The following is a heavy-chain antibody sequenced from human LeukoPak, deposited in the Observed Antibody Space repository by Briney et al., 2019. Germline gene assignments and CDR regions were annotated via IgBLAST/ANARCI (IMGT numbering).Heavy chain of an antibody. CDR2: INHSGST. J-gene: IGHJ4*02. Sequence: SKTLSLTCAVYGGSFSGYYWSWIRQPPGKGLEWIGEINHSGSTNYNPSLKSRVTISVDTSKNQFSLKLSSVTAADTAVYYCARAGGIRWGQGTLVTVSS. CDR3: ARAGGIR. V-gene: IGHV4-34*01. D-gene: IGHD2-15*01. CDR1: GGSFSGYY.